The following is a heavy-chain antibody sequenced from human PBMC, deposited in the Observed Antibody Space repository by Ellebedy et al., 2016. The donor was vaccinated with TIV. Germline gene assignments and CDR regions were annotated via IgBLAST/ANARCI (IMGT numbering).Heavy chain of an antibody. Sequence: GESLKISCAASGFTFSSYSMNWVRQAPGKGLEWVSSISSSSNYIYYADSVKGRSTISRDNSKNSLYLQMSSLRAEDTAVFYCARDPGIAAAGLFFDYWGQGALVTVSS. D-gene: IGHD6-13*01. CDR1: GFTFSSYS. CDR3: ARDPGIAAAGLFFDY. CDR2: ISSSSNYI. V-gene: IGHV3-21*01. J-gene: IGHJ4*02.